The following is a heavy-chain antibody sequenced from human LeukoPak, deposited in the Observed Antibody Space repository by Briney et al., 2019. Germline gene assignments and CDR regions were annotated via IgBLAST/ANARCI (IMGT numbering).Heavy chain of an antibody. CDR2: IIPIFGTA. V-gene: IGHV1-69*05. CDR3: ARGDDYSNYVLGY. J-gene: IGHJ4*02. Sequence: SVKVSCKASGVTFSSYAISWVRQAPGQGLEWMGRIIPIFGTANYTQKFQGKVTITTDESTSTAYMELSSLRSEDTAVYYCARGDDYSNYVLGYWGQGTLVSVSS. CDR1: GVTFSSYA. D-gene: IGHD4-11*01.